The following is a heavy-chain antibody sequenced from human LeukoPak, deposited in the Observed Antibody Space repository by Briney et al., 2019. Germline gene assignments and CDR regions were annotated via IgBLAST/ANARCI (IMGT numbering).Heavy chain of an antibody. CDR1: GFTFSNYA. D-gene: IGHD3-22*01. CDR3: ARGFDYYDSSGYYRY. CDR2: ISGSGGST. V-gene: IGHV3-23*01. J-gene: IGHJ4*02. Sequence: PGGSLRLSCAASGFTFSNYAMSWVRQAPGKGLEWVSAISGSGGSTSYADSVKGRFTISRDNSKNTLSLQMNSLRAEDTAVYYCARGFDYYDSSGYYRYWGQGTLVTVSS.